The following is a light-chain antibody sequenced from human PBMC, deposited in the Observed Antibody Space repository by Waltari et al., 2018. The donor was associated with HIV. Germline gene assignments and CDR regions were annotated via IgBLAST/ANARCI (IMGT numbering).Light chain of an antibody. Sequence: QSVLTQPPSVSEAPGQRVTISCTGSSSNIGAGYDVHWYQQLPGTAPKLLIFGSTNRPSGVPDRFSGSKSGTSASLAITGLQAEDEADYYCQSYDSSLSGSYVFGTGTKVTVL. CDR3: QSYDSSLSGSYV. J-gene: IGLJ1*01. V-gene: IGLV1-40*01. CDR1: SSNIGAGYD. CDR2: GST.